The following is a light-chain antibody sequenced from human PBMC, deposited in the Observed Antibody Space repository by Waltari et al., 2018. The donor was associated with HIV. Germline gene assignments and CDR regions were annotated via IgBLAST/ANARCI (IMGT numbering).Light chain of an antibody. J-gene: IGLJ3*02. V-gene: IGLV3-21*04. CDR2: YNS. Sequence: SYVLTQPPSVSVAPGKTARITCGGNNIGSKSVHWCQQKPGQAPVLVIFYNSDRPSGIPERFSASNSGSTATLTISSVEAGDEADYYCQVWDSRSDHWVFGGGTKLTVL. CDR1: NIGSKS. CDR3: QVWDSRSDHWV.